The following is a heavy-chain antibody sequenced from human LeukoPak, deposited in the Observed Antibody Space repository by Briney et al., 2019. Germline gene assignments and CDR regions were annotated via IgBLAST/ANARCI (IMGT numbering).Heavy chain of an antibody. CDR2: IRYDGSND. Sequence: GGSLRLSCAASGFTFSTYGMHWVRQAPGKGLEWVAFIRYDGSNDYYADSVRGRFSISRDNSKNTLYLQMSSLTPEDTAVYYCAKDFFTEWLPMDVWGKGTTVTVSS. CDR3: AKDFFTEWLPMDV. CDR1: GFTFSTYG. D-gene: IGHD3-3*01. J-gene: IGHJ6*03. V-gene: IGHV3-30*02.